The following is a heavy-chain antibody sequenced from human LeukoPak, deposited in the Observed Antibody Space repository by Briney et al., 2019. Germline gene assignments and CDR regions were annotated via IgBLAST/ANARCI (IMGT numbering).Heavy chain of an antibody. Sequence: SVKVSCKASGGTFSSYAISWVRQAPGQGLEWMGRIIPILGIANYAQKFQGRVTITADKSTSTAYMELSSLRSEDTAVYYCAKSIAARPFVGWFDPWGQGTLVTVSS. CDR1: GGTFSSYA. CDR2: IIPILGIA. V-gene: IGHV1-69*04. D-gene: IGHD6-6*01. J-gene: IGHJ5*02. CDR3: AKSIAARPFVGWFDP.